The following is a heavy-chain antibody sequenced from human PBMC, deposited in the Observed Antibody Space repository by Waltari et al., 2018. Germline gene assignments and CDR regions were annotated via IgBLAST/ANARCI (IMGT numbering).Heavy chain of an antibody. CDR2: IKQDGREK. Sequence: EVHLVESGGALVQPGGSLRLSCAASGFTFSRYWMSWVRQAPGKGLEWVDNIKQDGREKNYVDPVKGRFTISRDNAKDSLDLQMSSLRVDDTAVYYCTREGAALDYFDFWGQGTLVTVSS. CDR3: TREGAALDYFDF. J-gene: IGHJ4*02. CDR1: GFTFSRYW. V-gene: IGHV3-7*01. D-gene: IGHD3-16*01.